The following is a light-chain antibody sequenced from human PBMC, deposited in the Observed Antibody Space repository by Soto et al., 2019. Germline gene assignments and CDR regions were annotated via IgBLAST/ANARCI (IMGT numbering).Light chain of an antibody. CDR3: QSYGSSLSGWGV. CDR1: SSNIGAGYD. Sequence: QSALTQPPSVSGAPGQRVTISCTGSSSNIGAGYDVHWYQQLPGTAPKLLIYGNSNRPSGVPDRFSGSKSGTSASLAITGLQAEDEAYYYCQSYGSSLSGWGVFGGGTKLTVL. CDR2: GNS. V-gene: IGLV1-40*01. J-gene: IGLJ2*01.